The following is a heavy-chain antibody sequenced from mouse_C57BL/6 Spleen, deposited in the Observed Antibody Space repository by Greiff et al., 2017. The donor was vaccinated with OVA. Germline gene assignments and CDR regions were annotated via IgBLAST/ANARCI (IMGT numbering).Heavy chain of an antibody. CDR1: GFTFSDYG. Sequence: EVKLMESGGGLVKPGGSLKLSCAASGFTFSDYGMHWVRQAPEKGLEWVAYISSGSSTIYYADTVKGRFTISRDNAKNTLFLQMTSLRSEDTAMYYCARSGGSYYYAMDYWGQGTSVTVSS. D-gene: IGHD1-1*01. J-gene: IGHJ4*01. CDR2: ISSGSSTI. V-gene: IGHV5-17*01. CDR3: ARSGGSYYYAMDY.